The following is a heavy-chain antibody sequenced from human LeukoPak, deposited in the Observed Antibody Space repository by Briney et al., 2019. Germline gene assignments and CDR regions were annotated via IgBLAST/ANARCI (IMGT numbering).Heavy chain of an antibody. CDR1: GYSFTSYW. CDR3: ARLPPGSGSYSTFDY. J-gene: IGHJ4*02. CDR2: IYPGDSDT. D-gene: IGHD3-10*01. Sequence: GESLKISCKGSGYSFTSYWIGRVRQMPGKGLEWMGIIYPGDSDTRYSPSFQGQVTISADKSISTAYLQWSSLKASDTAMYYCARLPPGSGSYSTFDYWGQGTLVTVSS. V-gene: IGHV5-51*01.